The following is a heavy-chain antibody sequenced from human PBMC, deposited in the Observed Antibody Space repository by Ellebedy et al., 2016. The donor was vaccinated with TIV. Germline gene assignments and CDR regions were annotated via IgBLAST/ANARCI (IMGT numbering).Heavy chain of an antibody. CDR3: ARRSYSSSWDY. D-gene: IGHD6-13*01. Sequence: SETLSLXCTVSGGSISSSSYYWGWIRQPPGKGLEWIGSIYYSGSTYYNPSLKSRVTISVDTSKNQFSLKLSSVTAADTAVYYCARRSYSSSWDYWGQGTLVTVSS. J-gene: IGHJ4*02. CDR1: GGSISSSSYY. CDR2: IYYSGST. V-gene: IGHV4-39*01.